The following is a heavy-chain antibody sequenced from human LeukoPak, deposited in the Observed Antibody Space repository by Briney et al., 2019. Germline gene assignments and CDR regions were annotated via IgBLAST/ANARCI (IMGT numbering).Heavy chain of an antibody. CDR3: ARGNNYYYYMDV. J-gene: IGHJ6*03. Sequence: GASVKVSCKASGYTFTSYDINWVLQATGQGLEWMGWMNPNSGNTGYAQKFQGRVTITRNTSISTAYMELSSLRSEDTAVYYCARGNNYYYYMDVWGKGTTVTVSS. CDR1: GYTFTSYD. V-gene: IGHV1-8*03. CDR2: MNPNSGNT.